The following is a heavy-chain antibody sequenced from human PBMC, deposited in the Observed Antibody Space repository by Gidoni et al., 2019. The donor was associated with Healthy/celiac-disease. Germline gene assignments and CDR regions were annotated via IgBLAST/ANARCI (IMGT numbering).Heavy chain of an antibody. CDR1: GGSISSSSYY. J-gene: IGHJ4*02. CDR2: IYYSGST. CDR3: ARQLRYYDILTGYSALYFDY. Sequence: QLQLQESGPGLVKPSETLSLTCTVSGGSISSSSYYGGWIRQPPGKGLEWIGSIYYSGSTYYNPSLKSRVTISVDTSKNQFFLKLSSVTAADTAVYYCARQLRYYDILTGYSALYFDYWGQGTLVTVSS. D-gene: IGHD3-9*01. V-gene: IGHV4-39*01.